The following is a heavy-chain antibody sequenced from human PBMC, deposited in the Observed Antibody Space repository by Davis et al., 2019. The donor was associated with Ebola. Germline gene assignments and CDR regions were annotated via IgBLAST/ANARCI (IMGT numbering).Heavy chain of an antibody. V-gene: IGHV3-15*01. CDR2: IKSKTDGGTT. CDR3: TTADYPDY. CDR1: GFTFSSYA. J-gene: IGHJ4*02. Sequence: GESLKISCAASGFTFSSYAMSWVRQAPGKGLEWVGRIKSKTDGGTTDYAAPVKGRFTISRDDSKNTLYLQMNSLKTEDTAVYYCTTADYPDYWGQGTLVTVSS.